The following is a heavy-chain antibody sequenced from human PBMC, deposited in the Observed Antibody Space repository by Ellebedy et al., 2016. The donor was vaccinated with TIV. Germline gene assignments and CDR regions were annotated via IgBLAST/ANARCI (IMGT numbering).Heavy chain of an antibody. Sequence: MPSETLSLTCTVSGGSISSYYWSWIRQPPGKGLEWIGYIYYSGSTNYNPSLESRVTISVDTSKNQFSLKLTSVTAADTAVYYCARGGTTRNAFYYWGQGTLVTVSS. D-gene: IGHD4-17*01. CDR3: ARGGTTRNAFYY. V-gene: IGHV4-59*01. CDR1: GGSISSYY. CDR2: IYYSGST. J-gene: IGHJ4*02.